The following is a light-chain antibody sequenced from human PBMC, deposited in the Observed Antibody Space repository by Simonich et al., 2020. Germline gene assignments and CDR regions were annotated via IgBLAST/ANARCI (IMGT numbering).Light chain of an antibody. V-gene: IGKV4-1*01. CDR2: CAS. CDR1: QRVLYSSNNKNY. Sequence: DIVMTQSPDSLAVSLGERATINCKSSQRVLYSSNNKNYLAWYQQKPGQPPKLLIYCASTRESGVPDRCSGSGSGTDFTLTISSLQAEDVAVYYCQQYYSTSMYTFGQGTKLEIK. CDR3: QQYYSTSMYT. J-gene: IGKJ2*01.